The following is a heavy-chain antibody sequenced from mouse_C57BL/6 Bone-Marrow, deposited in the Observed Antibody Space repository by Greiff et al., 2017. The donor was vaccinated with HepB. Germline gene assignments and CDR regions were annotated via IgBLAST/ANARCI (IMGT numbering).Heavy chain of an antibody. V-gene: IGHV1-43*01. CDR1: GYSFTGYY. Sequence: EVQLQQSGPELVKPGASVKISCKASGYSFTGYYMHWVKQSSEKSLEWIGEINPSTGGTSYNQKFKGKATLTVDKSSSTAYMQLKSLTSEDSAVYYCARGYYGSSYGNAMDYWGQGTSVTVSS. CDR3: ARGYYGSSYGNAMDY. J-gene: IGHJ4*01. D-gene: IGHD1-1*01. CDR2: INPSTGGT.